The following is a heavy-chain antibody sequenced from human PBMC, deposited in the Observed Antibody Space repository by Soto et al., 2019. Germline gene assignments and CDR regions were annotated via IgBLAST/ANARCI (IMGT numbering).Heavy chain of an antibody. V-gene: IGHV4-34*01. J-gene: IGHJ4*02. CDR1: GGSFSGYY. CDR2: INHSGSS. Sequence: SETLSLTCAVYGGSFSGYYWSWIRQSPGKGLEWIGEINHSGSSISNPSLKSRVTISVDTSKNQFSLKLRSVTAADTAAYYCARGISLIVEVHRDAPDKYYFDSWSQGTLVTVSS. D-gene: IGHD2-15*01. CDR3: ARGISLIVEVHRDAPDKYYFDS.